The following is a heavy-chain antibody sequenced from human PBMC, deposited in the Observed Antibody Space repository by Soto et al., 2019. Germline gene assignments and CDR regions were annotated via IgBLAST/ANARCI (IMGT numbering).Heavy chain of an antibody. Sequence: GGSLRLSCAASGFTFSSYAMSWVRQAPGKGLEWVSAISGSGGSTYYADSVKGRFTISRDNSKNTLYLQMNSLRAEDTAVYYCANHKTYGSGGTDYWGQGTLVTVSS. CDR2: ISGSGGST. V-gene: IGHV3-23*01. D-gene: IGHD3-10*01. J-gene: IGHJ4*02. CDR1: GFTFSSYA. CDR3: ANHKTYGSGGTDY.